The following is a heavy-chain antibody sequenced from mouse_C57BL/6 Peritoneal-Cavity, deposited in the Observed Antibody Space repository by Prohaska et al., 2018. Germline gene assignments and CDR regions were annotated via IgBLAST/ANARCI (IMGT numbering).Heavy chain of an antibody. CDR3: ARGGTAY. CDR2: IHPNSGST. CDR1: GYTFTTYW. V-gene: IGHV1-64*01. J-gene: IGHJ2*01. D-gene: IGHD3-3*01. Sequence: QFQLQQHGPELVKPLASLQLSCKASGYTFTTYWMHWVKQRPGQGLEWIGMIHPNSGSTNYNEKFKSKATLTVDKSSSTAYMQRSSLTDEDSADYYGARGGTAYWGQGTTVTVSS.